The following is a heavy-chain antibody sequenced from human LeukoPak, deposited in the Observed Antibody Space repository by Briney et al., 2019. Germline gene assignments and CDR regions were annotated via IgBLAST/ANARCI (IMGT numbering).Heavy chain of an antibody. Sequence: SETLSLTCTVSGDSISSRSYYWGWIRQPPGKGLEWIGTIYYSGSTYYNPFLKSRVTISVDTSKNQFSLKLSSVTAADTAVYYCARQVYDSSGYSTDFDYWGQGTLVTVSS. D-gene: IGHD3-22*01. J-gene: IGHJ4*02. V-gene: IGHV4-39*01. CDR1: GDSISSRSYY. CDR3: ARQVYDSSGYSTDFDY. CDR2: IYYSGST.